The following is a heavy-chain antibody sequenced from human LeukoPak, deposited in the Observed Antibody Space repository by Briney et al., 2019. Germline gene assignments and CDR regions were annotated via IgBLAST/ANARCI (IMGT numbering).Heavy chain of an antibody. D-gene: IGHD6-19*01. CDR2: IIPILGIA. J-gene: IGHJ3*02. Sequence: ASVKVSCKASGGTFSSYAISWVRQAPGQGLEWMGRIIPILGIANYAQKFQGRVTITADKSTSTAYMELSSLRSEDTAVYYCQGGYSSGWSLFDIWGQGTMVTVSS. CDR3: QGGYSSGWSLFDI. CDR1: GGTFSSYA. V-gene: IGHV1-69*04.